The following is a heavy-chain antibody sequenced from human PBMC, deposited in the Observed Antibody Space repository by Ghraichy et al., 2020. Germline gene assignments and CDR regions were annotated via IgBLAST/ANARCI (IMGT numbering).Heavy chain of an antibody. Sequence: SQTLSLTCTVSGGSISSYYWSWIRQPPGKGLEWIGYIYYSGSTNYNPSLKSRVTISVDTSKNQFSLKLNSVTAADTAVYYCARDGSGVSGYSYYFDLWGRGTLVSVSS. D-gene: IGHD3-22*01. V-gene: IGHV4-59*01. J-gene: IGHJ2*01. CDR1: GGSISSYY. CDR2: IYYSGST. CDR3: ARDGSGVSGYSYYFDL.